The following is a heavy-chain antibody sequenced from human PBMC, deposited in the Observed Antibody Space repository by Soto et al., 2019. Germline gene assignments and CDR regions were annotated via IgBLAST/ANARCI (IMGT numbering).Heavy chain of an antibody. CDR1: GGSISNYY. D-gene: IGHD6-13*01. Sequence: SETLSLTCTVSGGSISNYYCTFIRHAAWKGLEWVGRIYSSGSASYNPSLKSRLTMSVDTSKNQITLKLTSVTAADTALYYCARQTTYSSSWFDYWGHGTLVTVSS. CDR2: IYSSGSA. J-gene: IGHJ5*01. CDR3: ARQTTYSSSWFDY. V-gene: IGHV4-4*07.